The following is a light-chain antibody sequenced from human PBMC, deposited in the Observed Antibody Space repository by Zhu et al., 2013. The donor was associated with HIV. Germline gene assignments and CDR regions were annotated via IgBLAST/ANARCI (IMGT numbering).Light chain of an antibody. CDR2: LGS. CDR3: MQGFQIPVT. V-gene: IGKV2-28*01. J-gene: IGKJ5*01. Sequence: DIVMTQSPLSLAVIPAEPASISCRSSQSLLHTDGFNYLDWYLQKPGHSPHLLFYLGSVRASGVPDRLSVSVTGTNFTLKISRVEAEDVGIYYCMQGFQIPVTFGQGTRLEIK. CDR1: QSLLHTDGFNY.